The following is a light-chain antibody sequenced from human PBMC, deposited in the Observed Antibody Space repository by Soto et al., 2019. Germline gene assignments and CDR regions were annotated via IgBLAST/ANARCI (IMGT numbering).Light chain of an antibody. CDR2: RAS. CDR1: QSISSW. J-gene: IGKJ1*01. Sequence: DIPMTQSPSTLSASVGDRVTITCRASQSISSWLAWYQQKPGKAPKLLIYRASNLESGVPSRFSGSGSGTEFTLTINSLQPDDFATYYCQQYHNYRTFGQGTKVEIK. V-gene: IGKV1-5*03. CDR3: QQYHNYRT.